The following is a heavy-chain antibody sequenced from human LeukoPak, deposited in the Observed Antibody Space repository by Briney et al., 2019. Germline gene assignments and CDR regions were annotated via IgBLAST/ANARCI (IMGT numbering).Heavy chain of an antibody. CDR1: GFTFSSYG. J-gene: IGHJ6*02. D-gene: IGHD6-19*01. V-gene: IGHV3-33*01. Sequence: PGGSLRLSCAASGFTFSSYGMHWVRQAPGKGLEWVAVIWYDGSNKYYADSVKGRFTISRDNSKNTLYLQMNSLRAEDTAVYYCARESGNGYSSGWYPYYYYGMEVWGQGTQVTVSS. CDR3: ARESGNGYSSGWYPYYYYGMEV. CDR2: IWYDGSNK.